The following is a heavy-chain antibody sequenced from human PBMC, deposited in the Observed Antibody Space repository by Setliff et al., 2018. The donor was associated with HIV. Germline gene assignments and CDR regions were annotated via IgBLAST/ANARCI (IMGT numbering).Heavy chain of an antibody. J-gene: IGHJ3*02. Sequence: ASVKVSCKASGYTFTGYYMHWVRQAPGQGLEWMGRINPNSGGTDCAQKCQGRVTMTRDTSISTAYMELSRLRSDDTAVYYCARGTRVGANDAFDIWGQGTMVTVSS. CDR2: INPNSGGT. CDR1: GYTFTGYY. V-gene: IGHV1-2*06. D-gene: IGHD1-26*01. CDR3: ARGTRVGANDAFDI.